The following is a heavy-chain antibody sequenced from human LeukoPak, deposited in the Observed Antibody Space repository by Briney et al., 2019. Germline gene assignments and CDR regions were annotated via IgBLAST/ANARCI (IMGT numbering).Heavy chain of an antibody. V-gene: IGHV4-34*01. Sequence: PSETLSLTCAVYGGSFSGYYWSWIRQPPGKGLEWIGEINHSGSINYNPSLKSRVTISVDTSKNQFSLKLSSVTAADTAVYYCARERSSSWYRTSSGWFDPWGQGTLVTVSS. CDR3: ARERSSSWYRTSSGWFDP. CDR1: GGSFSGYY. D-gene: IGHD6-13*01. CDR2: INHSGSI. J-gene: IGHJ5*02.